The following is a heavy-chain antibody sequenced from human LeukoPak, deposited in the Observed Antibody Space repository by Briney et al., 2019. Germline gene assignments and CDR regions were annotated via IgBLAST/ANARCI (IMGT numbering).Heavy chain of an antibody. CDR1: GFTFSNFN. CDR2: ISGTSATI. D-gene: IGHD6-25*01. Sequence: PGGSLRLSCAASGFTFSNFNMNWVRQAPGKGLEWISYISGTSATIYYADPVKGRFTISRDNAKNSLYLQMNSLRVEDTAVYYCARDSSAGSSGFWGQGTLVTVSS. V-gene: IGHV3-48*01. J-gene: IGHJ4*02. CDR3: ARDSSAGSSGF.